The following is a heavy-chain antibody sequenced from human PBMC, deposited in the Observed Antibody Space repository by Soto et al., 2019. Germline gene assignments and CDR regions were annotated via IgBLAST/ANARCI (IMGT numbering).Heavy chain of an antibody. CDR2: IIPILGIA. V-gene: IGHV1-69*02. D-gene: IGHD4-17*01. CDR3: ATIIGTTVTLGGWFDP. Sequence: ASVKVSCKASGGTFSSYTISWVRQAPGQGLEWMGRIIPILGIANYAQKFQGRVTITADKSTSTAYMGLSSLRSEDTAVYYCATIIGTTVTLGGWFDPWGQGTLVTVSS. J-gene: IGHJ5*02. CDR1: GGTFSSYT.